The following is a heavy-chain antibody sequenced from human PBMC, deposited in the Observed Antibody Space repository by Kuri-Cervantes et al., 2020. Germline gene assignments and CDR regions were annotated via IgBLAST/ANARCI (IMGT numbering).Heavy chain of an antibody. J-gene: IGHJ4*02. Sequence: LRLSCAVSGGSISSGGYSWSWIRQPPGKGLEWIGYIYHSGITYYNPSLKSRVTISVDRSKNQFSLKLSSVTAADTAVYYCARHKPSSGFGELLRAFDIWGQGTLVTVSS. D-gene: IGHD3-10*01. CDR3: ARHKPSSGFGELLRAFDI. CDR2: IYHSGIT. CDR1: GGSISSGGYS. V-gene: IGHV4-30-2*01.